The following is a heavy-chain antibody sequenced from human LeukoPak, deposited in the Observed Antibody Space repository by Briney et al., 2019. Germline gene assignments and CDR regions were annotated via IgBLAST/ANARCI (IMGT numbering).Heavy chain of an antibody. CDR2: SPYEGSND. CDR3: ARDMVSSGYFLTLNY. Sequence: GKPLSLSCAACGFTLNSYAMHWVRQAPGKGLEWMAVSPYEGSNDKYADSVRGRFSISRDNSKTTLHLQMNSMRAEDTAIYYCARDMVSSGYFLTLNYWGQGTLVTVSS. CDR1: GFTLNSYA. J-gene: IGHJ4*02. D-gene: IGHD3-22*01. V-gene: IGHV3-30*03.